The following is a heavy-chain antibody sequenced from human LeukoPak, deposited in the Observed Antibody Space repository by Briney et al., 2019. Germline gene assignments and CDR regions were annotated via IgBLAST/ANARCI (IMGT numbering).Heavy chain of an antibody. D-gene: IGHD3-10*02. J-gene: IGHJ6*04. Sequence: EGSLRLSCAASGFTFSSYWMHWVRQAPGKGLVWVSRMNSDGTTTNCADSVKGRFTISRDNAKNTLYLQMNSLRAEDTALYYCARGLSGASVGWDVWGKGTTVTVSS. CDR2: MNSDGTTT. CDR3: ARGLSGASVGWDV. CDR1: GFTFSSYW. V-gene: IGHV3-74*01.